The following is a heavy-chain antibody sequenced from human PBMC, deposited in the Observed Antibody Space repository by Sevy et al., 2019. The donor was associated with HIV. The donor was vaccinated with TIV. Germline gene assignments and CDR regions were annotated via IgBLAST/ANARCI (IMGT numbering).Heavy chain of an antibody. V-gene: IGHV3-33*01. D-gene: IGHD3-10*01. CDR3: VRERGPFDGFDI. J-gene: IGHJ3*02. CDR1: GFTFTNYG. Sequence: GGSLRLSCAASGFTFTNYGMHWVRQAPGKGLEWVAVIWSDGNHKYYADSVKGRFTFSRDNSRNTLSLQMNGQRVEDTAVYYCVRERGPFDGFDIWGQGTMVTVSS. CDR2: IWSDGNHK.